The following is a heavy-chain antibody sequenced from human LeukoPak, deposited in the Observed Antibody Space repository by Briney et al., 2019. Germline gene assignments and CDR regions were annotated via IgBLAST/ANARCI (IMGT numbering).Heavy chain of an antibody. CDR1: GYTFTSYD. J-gene: IGHJ4*02. Sequence: ASVKVSCKASGYTFTSYDINWVRQAPGQGLEWMGWISAYNGDTNYAQNLQGRLTMTTDTSTSTAYMELRRLRSDDTAVYYCAKDGTLGATASDYWGQGTLVTVSS. V-gene: IGHV1-18*01. CDR3: AKDGTLGATASDY. D-gene: IGHD1-26*01. CDR2: ISAYNGDT.